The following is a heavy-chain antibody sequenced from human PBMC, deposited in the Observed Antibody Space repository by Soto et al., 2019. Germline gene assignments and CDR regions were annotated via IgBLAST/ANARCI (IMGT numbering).Heavy chain of an antibody. J-gene: IGHJ4*02. V-gene: IGHV1-69*06. D-gene: IGHD3-16*01. CDR1: GGTFSSYA. CDR2: IIPIFGTA. Sequence: SLKVSCKASGGTFSSYAISWVRQAPGQGLEWMGGIIPIFGTANYAQKFQGRVTITADKSTSTAYMELSSLRSEDTAVYYCARERHFCFWGRYTHLFFDYWGQGTLVTVSS. CDR3: ARERHFCFWGRYTHLFFDY.